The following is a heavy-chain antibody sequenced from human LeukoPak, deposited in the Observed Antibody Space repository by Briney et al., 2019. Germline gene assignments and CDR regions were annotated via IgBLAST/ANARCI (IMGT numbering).Heavy chain of an antibody. Sequence: SVTVSCTASGGTFSSYAISWVRQAPGQGLEWMGRIIPILGIANYAQKFQGRVTITADKSTSTAYMELSSLRSEDTAVYFCASNIVATIFQMPFDYWGQGTLVTVSS. CDR1: GGTFSSYA. V-gene: IGHV1-69*04. D-gene: IGHD5-12*01. J-gene: IGHJ4*02. CDR3: ASNIVATIFQMPFDY. CDR2: IIPILGIA.